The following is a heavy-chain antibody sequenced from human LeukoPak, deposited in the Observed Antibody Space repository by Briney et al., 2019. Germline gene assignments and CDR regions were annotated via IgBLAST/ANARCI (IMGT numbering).Heavy chain of an antibody. CDR2: INPSGGST. CDR1: GYIFTSYY. D-gene: IGHD3-9*01. J-gene: IGHJ4*02. V-gene: IGHV1-46*01. Sequence: ASVKVSCKASGYIFTSYYMHWVRQAPGQGLEWMGIINPSGGSTSYAQKFQGRVTMTTDTSTSTAYMELRSLRSDDTAVYYCAIDSYYDILNGGTGYYFDYWGQGTLVTVSS. CDR3: AIDSYYDILNGGTGYYFDY.